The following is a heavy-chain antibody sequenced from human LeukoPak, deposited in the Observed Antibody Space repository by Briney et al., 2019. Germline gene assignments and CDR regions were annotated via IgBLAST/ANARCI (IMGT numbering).Heavy chain of an antibody. Sequence: GESLKISCKTSGYNFTHLWIGRVRQMSGSGLEWMGIIYPRDSDTIYSPSFQGHVTISADTSINTAYLEWSSLEASDTAIYYCARHSDVIEAIWGQGTLVTVSS. CDR3: ARHSDVIEAI. CDR1: GYNFTHLW. J-gene: IGHJ4*02. CDR2: IYPRDSDT. V-gene: IGHV5-51*01. D-gene: IGHD3-10*01.